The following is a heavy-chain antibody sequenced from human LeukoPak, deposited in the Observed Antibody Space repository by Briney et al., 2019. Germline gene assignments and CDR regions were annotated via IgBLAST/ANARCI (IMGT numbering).Heavy chain of an antibody. Sequence: SETLSLACTVSGGSISSYYWSWIRQPPGKGLEWIGYIDPSGSASYNPSLKSRVTIFVDTSKNLFSLILTSVSASDTAIYYCARDHWLFSSKTWYYYGMDVWGQGTTVTVSS. V-gene: IGHV4-59*01. CDR2: IDPSGSA. CDR1: GGSISSYY. J-gene: IGHJ6*02. CDR3: ARDHWLFSSKTWYYYGMDV. D-gene: IGHD3-9*01.